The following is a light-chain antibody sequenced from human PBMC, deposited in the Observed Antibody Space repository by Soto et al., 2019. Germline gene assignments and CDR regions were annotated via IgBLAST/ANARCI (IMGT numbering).Light chain of an antibody. Sequence: QSALTQPASVSGSPGQSITISCTGTSSDVGGYNLVSWYQQHPGKAPKLMIYEGSKRPSGVSNRFSGSKSGNTASLTISGLQAEDEAEYYCCSYAGSSTFVFGTGTKVTVL. J-gene: IGLJ1*01. V-gene: IGLV2-23*01. CDR2: EGS. CDR3: CSYAGSSTFV. CDR1: SSDVGGYNL.